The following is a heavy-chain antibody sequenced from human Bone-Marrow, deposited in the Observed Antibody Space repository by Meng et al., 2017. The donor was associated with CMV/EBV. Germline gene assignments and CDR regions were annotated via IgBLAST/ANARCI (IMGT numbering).Heavy chain of an antibody. V-gene: IGHV3-7*01. Sequence: GESLKISCAASGFTFDDYAMHWVRQAPGKGLEWVANIKQDGSEKYYVDSVKGRFTISRDNAKNSLYLQMNSLRAEDTAVYYCARDRAAIAARRVGTYYYYGMDVWGQGTTVTVSS. CDR2: IKQDGSEK. CDR3: ARDRAAIAARRVGTYYYYGMDV. D-gene: IGHD6-6*01. J-gene: IGHJ6*02. CDR1: GFTFDDYA.